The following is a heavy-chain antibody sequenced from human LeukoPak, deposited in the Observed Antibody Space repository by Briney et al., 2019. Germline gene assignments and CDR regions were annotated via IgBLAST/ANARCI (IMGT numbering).Heavy chain of an antibody. CDR1: GGSFSGYY. CDR3: ARCPLWLSRFDY. V-gene: IGHV4-34*01. CDR2: INHSGST. Sequence: SETLSLTCAVYGGSFSGYYWSWIRQPPGKGLEWIGEINHSGSTNYNPSPKSRVTISVDTSKNQFSLKLSSVTAADTAVYYCARCPLWLSRFDYWGQGTLVTVSS. J-gene: IGHJ4*02. D-gene: IGHD5-18*01.